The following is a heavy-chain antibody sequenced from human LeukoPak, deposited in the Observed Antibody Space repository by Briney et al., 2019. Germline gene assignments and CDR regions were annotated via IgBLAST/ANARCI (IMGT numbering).Heavy chain of an antibody. Sequence: RQSLRLSCALSGFTFSTNWIHWVRQGPGKWLVWVSRINSDGRDITYAGSVKGRFTISRDNAKNTLYLQMNSLRVEDTAVYYCARESDETVTISGWFDPWGQGTLVTVSS. V-gene: IGHV3-74*01. CDR2: INSDGRDI. J-gene: IGHJ5*02. D-gene: IGHD4-17*01. CDR3: ARESDETVTISGWFDP. CDR1: GFTFSTNW.